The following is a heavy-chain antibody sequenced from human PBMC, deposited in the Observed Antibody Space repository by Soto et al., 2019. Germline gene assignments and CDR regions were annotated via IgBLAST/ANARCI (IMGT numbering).Heavy chain of an antibody. D-gene: IGHD6-13*01. Sequence: GGSLRLSCAASGFTFSSYGMHWVRQAPGKGLEWVAVISYDGSNKYYADSVKGRFTISRDNSKNTLYLQMNSLRAEDTAVYYCAKEHETSSWAHRCMDVWGQGTTVTVSS. CDR1: GFTFSSYG. V-gene: IGHV3-30*18. CDR3: AKEHETSSWAHRCMDV. CDR2: ISYDGSNK. J-gene: IGHJ6*02.